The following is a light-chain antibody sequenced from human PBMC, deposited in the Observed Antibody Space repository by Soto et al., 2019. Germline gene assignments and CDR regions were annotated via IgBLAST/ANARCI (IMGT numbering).Light chain of an antibody. J-gene: IGKJ1*01. CDR3: QQSYSLPRA. V-gene: IGKV1-39*01. CDR1: QNIRPK. Sequence: DIQLTQSPASLSASVGVRVSITCRASQNIRPKLNWYQQRPGKAPQLLIFGESSLHCGVPSRFSARGDASGTEFTLTINSLQPEDFALYYFQQSYSLPRAFGPGTRVDI. CDR2: GES.